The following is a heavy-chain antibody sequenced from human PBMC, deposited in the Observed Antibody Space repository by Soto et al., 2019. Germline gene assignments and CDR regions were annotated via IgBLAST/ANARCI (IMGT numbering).Heavy chain of an antibody. D-gene: IGHD3-9*01. J-gene: IGHJ3*02. CDR3: ARDLKVLDAFDI. V-gene: IGHV3-21*01. Sequence: GGSLRLSCAASGFTFSSYSMNWVRRAPGKGLEWVSSISSSSSYIYYADSVKGRFTISRDNAKNSLYLQMNSLRAEDTAVYYCARDLKVLDAFDIWGQGTMVTVSS. CDR1: GFTFSSYS. CDR2: ISSSSSYI.